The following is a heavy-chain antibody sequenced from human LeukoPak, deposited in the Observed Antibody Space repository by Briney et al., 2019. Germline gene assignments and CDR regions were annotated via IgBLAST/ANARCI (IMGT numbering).Heavy chain of an antibody. Sequence: PGGSLRLSCAASGFSFSVYSMNWVRQAPGKGLEWVSSISSRSYTDYADSVRGRFTISRDNAKNSLYLQMNSLRAEDTAVFYCARDPGITMERSDYWGQGTLVTVSS. V-gene: IGHV3-69-1*01. D-gene: IGHD3-10*01. CDR1: GFSFSVYS. CDR2: ISSRSYT. J-gene: IGHJ4*02. CDR3: ARDPGITMERSDY.